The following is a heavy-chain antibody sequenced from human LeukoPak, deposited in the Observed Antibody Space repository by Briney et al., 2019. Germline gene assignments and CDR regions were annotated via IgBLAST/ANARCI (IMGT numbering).Heavy chain of an antibody. CDR2: IYYSGST. CDR1: GGSISSYY. Sequence: SETLSLTCTVSGGSISSYYWSWIRQPPGKGPEWIGYIYYSGSTNYNPSLKSRVTISIDTSKNQFSLKLSSVNAADTAVYYCAGETSSAYYYPFDYWGQGILVTVSS. V-gene: IGHV4-59*01. J-gene: IGHJ4*02. D-gene: IGHD3-22*01. CDR3: AGETSSAYYYPFDY.